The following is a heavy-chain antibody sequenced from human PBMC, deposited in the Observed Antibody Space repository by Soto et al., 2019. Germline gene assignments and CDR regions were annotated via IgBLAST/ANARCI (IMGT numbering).Heavy chain of an antibody. V-gene: IGHV1-18*01. Sequence: ASVKVSCKASGYTFTSDGISLVRQAPGQGLEWMGWISAYNGNTNYAQKLQGRVTMTTDTSTSTAYMELRSLRSDDTAVYYCARDLGSKLGYCTNGLCRGRSGMDVCGQGTTVTVSS. CDR1: GYTFTSDG. J-gene: IGHJ6*02. D-gene: IGHD2-8*01. CDR3: ARDLGSKLGYCTNGLCRGRSGMDV. CDR2: ISAYNGNT.